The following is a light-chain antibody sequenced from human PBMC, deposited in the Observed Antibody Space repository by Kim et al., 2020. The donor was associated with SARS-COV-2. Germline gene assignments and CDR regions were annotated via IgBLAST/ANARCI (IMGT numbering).Light chain of an antibody. CDR1: SRDVGGYNY. Sequence: QSALTQPASVSGSPGQSITISCTGTSRDVGGYNYVSWYQQHPGKAPKLMIYEVSNRPSGVSSRFSGSKSGNTASLTISGLQAEDESDYYCSSYTSSSTLVLFGGGTQLTVL. J-gene: IGLJ2*01. V-gene: IGLV2-14*01. CDR3: SSYTSSSTLVL. CDR2: EVS.